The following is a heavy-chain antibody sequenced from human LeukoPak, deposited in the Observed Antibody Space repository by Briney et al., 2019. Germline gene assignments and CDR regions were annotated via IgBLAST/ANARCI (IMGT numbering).Heavy chain of an antibody. Sequence: PSETQSLTCTVSGGSISSYYWSWIRQPPGKGLEWIGYIYYSGSTNYNPSLKSRVTISVDTSKNQFSLKLSSVTAADTAVYYCARGLLDGYTHPAAFGIWGQGTMVTVSS. CDR2: IYYSGST. CDR3: ARGLLDGYTHPAAFGI. J-gene: IGHJ3*02. V-gene: IGHV4-59*01. D-gene: IGHD5-24*01. CDR1: GGSISSYY.